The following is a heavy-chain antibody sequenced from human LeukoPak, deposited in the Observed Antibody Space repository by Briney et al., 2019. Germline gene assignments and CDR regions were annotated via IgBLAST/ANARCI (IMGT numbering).Heavy chain of an antibody. CDR2: IRRKTDGETT. CDR3: VTDLVIKGYFDY. J-gene: IGHJ4*02. V-gene: IGHV3-15*01. Sequence: PGGSLRLSCAASGFTFGSYAMSWVRQVPGKGLEWVGRIRRKTDGETTDHAAPVKGRFTISRDDSKNTLYLQTNSLKTEDTAVYYCVTDLVIKGYFDYWGQGALVTVSS. CDR1: GFTFGSYA. D-gene: IGHD2-21*01.